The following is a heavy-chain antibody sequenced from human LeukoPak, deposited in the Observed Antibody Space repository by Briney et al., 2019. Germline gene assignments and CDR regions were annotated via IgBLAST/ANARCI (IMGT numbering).Heavy chain of an antibody. CDR1: GYTFTTYD. V-gene: IGHV1-8*01. CDR2: MNPNSGNA. J-gene: IGHJ3*02. D-gene: IGHD2-15*01. Sequence: ASVKVSCKASGYTFTTYDINWVRQVPGQGLEWMGWMNPNSGNAGYAQMFQGRVTMTRDTSINTAYVELSSLRSEDTAVYYCAISRVVGAARFAFDIWGQGTMITVSS. CDR3: AISRVVGAARFAFDI.